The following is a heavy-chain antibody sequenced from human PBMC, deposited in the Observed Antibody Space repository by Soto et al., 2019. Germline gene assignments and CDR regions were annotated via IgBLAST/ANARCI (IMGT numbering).Heavy chain of an antibody. D-gene: IGHD5-12*01. V-gene: IGHV3-23*01. J-gene: IGHJ4*02. CDR1: GFTFSSYA. Sequence: GGSLRLSCVASGFTFSSYAMNWVRQAPGKGLEWVSGISGSGGNTHYADSVKGRFTISRENSKNTLYLQMNSLRAEDTAVYYCAKDTVSQTSIVATMLFDYWGQGTLVTVSA. CDR3: AKDTVSQTSIVATMLFDY. CDR2: ISGSGGNT.